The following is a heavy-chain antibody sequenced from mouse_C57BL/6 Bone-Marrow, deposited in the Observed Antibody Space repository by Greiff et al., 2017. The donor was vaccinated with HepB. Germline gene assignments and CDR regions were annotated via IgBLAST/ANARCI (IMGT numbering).Heavy chain of an antibody. Sequence: EVHLVESGPGLVKPSQTVFLTCTVTGISITTGNYRWSWIRQFPGNKLEWIGYIYYSGTITYNPSLTSRTTITRDTPKNQFFLEMNSLTAEDTATYYCARDPLFITTVVALYAMDYWGQGTSVTVSS. CDR2: IYYSGTI. V-gene: IGHV3-5*01. D-gene: IGHD1-1*01. J-gene: IGHJ4*01. CDR1: GISITTGNYR. CDR3: ARDPLFITTVVALYAMDY.